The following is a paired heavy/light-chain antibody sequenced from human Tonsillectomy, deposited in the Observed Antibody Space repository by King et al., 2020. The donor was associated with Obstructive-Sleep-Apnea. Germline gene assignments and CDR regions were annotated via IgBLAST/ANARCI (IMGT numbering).Light chain of an antibody. Sequence: DIVMTQTPLSSPVTLGQPASISCRSSQSLVHSDGNTYLSWLQQRPGQPPRLLIYRVSNRFSGVPDRFSGSGAGTDFTLKISRVEAEDVGVYYCMQATQFPQTFGQGTKVEIK. CDR2: RVS. V-gene: IGKV2-24*01. CDR3: MQATQFPQT. CDR1: QSLVHSDGNTY. J-gene: IGKJ1*01.
Heavy chain of an antibody. D-gene: IGHD5-12*01. Sequence: QLLLQESGPGLVKPSETLSLTCTVSGDSISSSRYYWGWIRQPPGKGLEWIGSIYYSGSTYSNPSLKSRVTISLDTSQNQFSLKLSSVTAADTAIYYCARNAGQVATILSSDYWGQGTLVTVST. CDR2: IYYSGST. V-gene: IGHV4-39*07. CDR1: GDSISSSRYY. CDR3: ARNAGQVATILSSDY. J-gene: IGHJ4*02.